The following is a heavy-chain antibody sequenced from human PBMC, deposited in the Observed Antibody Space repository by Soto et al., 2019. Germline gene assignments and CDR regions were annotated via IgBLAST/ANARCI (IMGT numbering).Heavy chain of an antibody. D-gene: IGHD6-19*01. CDR2: IVVGSGNT. CDR3: AKEVGYNSGWYEFDY. Sequence: GASVKVSCKASGFTFITSTVQWVRQARGQPLEWLGWIVVGSGNTIYAQNFQERVTFTRDESTSTAYMELSSLRFEDTGVYYCAKEVGYNSGWYEFDYWGQGTLVTVSS. J-gene: IGHJ4*02. V-gene: IGHV1-58*01. CDR1: GFTFITST.